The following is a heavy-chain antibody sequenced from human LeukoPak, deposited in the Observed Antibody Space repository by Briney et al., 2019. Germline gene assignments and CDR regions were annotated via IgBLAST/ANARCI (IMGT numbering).Heavy chain of an antibody. Sequence: GGSLRLSCAASGFTFSSYAMSWVRQAPGKGLEWVSSISSSSSYIYYADSVKGRFTISRDNAKNSLYLQMNSLRAEDTAVYYCARGLVLWFGELRGMDVWGQGTTVTVSS. CDR2: ISSSSSYI. D-gene: IGHD3-10*01. J-gene: IGHJ6*02. V-gene: IGHV3-21*01. CDR1: GFTFSSYA. CDR3: ARGLVLWFGELRGMDV.